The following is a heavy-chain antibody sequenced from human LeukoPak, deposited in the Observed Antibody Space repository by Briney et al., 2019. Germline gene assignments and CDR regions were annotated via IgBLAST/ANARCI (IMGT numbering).Heavy chain of an antibody. CDR3: AKVLQRLAALDY. J-gene: IGHJ4*03. D-gene: IGHD6-25*01. CDR1: GFTFNNYA. CDR2: ISGSGGSS. Sequence: PGGSLRLSCAASGFTFNNYAMSWVRQAPGKGLEWVPSISGSGGSSYYADSVKGRFTISRDNSKNTLHLQMNSLRAEDTAVYYCAKVLQRLAALDYWGPRTLVTV. V-gene: IGHV3-23*01.